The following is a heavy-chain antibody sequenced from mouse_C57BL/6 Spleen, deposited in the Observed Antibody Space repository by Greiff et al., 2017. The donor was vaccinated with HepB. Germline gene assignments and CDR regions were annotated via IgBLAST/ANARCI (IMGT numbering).Heavy chain of an antibody. V-gene: IGHV1-80*01. CDR3: ARGPAGAMDY. Sequence: LVESGAELVKPGASVKISCKASGYAFSSYWMNWVKQRPGKGLEWIGQIYPGDGDTNYNGKFKGKATLTADKSSSTAYMQLSSLTSEDSAVYFCARGPAGAMDYWGQGTSVTVSS. CDR1: GYAFSSYW. J-gene: IGHJ4*01. CDR2: IYPGDGDT.